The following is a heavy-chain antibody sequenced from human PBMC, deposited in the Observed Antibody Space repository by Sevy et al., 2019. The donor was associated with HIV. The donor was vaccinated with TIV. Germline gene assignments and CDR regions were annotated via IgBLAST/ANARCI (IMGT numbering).Heavy chain of an antibody. CDR3: ARQPILITDERGDYDAFDI. CDR1: GGSISSSSYY. D-gene: IGHD4-17*01. Sequence: SETLSLTCTVSGGSISSSSYYWDWIRQPPGKGLEWIGSIYYSGSTYYNPSLKSRVTISVDTSKNQFSLKLSSVTAADTAVYYCARQPILITDERGDYDAFDIWGQGTMVTVSS. V-gene: IGHV4-39*01. J-gene: IGHJ3*02. CDR2: IYYSGST.